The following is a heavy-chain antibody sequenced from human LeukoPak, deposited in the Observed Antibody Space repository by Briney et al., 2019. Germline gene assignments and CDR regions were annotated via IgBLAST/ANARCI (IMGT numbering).Heavy chain of an antibody. CDR1: GGTFSSYA. D-gene: IGHD2-15*01. CDR2: IIPIFGTA. V-gene: IGHV1-69*13. CDR3: ARVGYCSGGSCYSPNNYYYYGMDV. J-gene: IGHJ6*02. Sequence: ASVKVSCKASGGTFSSYAISWVRQAPGQGLEWMGGIIPIFGTANYAQKFQGRVTITADESTSTAYMELSSLRSEDTAVYYCARVGYCSGGSCYSPNNYYYYGMDVWGQGTTVIVSS.